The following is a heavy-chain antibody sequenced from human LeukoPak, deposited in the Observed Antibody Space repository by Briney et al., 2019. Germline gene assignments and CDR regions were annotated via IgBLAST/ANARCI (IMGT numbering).Heavy chain of an antibody. D-gene: IGHD3-22*01. Sequence: GGSLRLSCAASGFTFSSYAMHWVRQAPGKGLEWVAVISYDGSNKYYADSVKGRFTISRDNSKNTLYLQMNSLRAEDTAVYYCAKSSLRGYYYVGGSFDYWGQGTLVTVSS. CDR2: ISYDGSNK. CDR3: AKSSLRGYYYVGGSFDY. V-gene: IGHV3-30*01. CDR1: GFTFSSYA. J-gene: IGHJ4*02.